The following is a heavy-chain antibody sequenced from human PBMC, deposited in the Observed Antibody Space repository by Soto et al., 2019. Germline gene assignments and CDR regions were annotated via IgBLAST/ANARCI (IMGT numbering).Heavy chain of an antibody. CDR1: GFTFSSYG. CDR2: ISYDGSNK. V-gene: IGHV3-30*18. J-gene: IGHJ1*01. Sequence: QVQLVESGGGVVQPGRSLRLSCAASGFTFSSYGMQWVRKAPGKGLEWVAVISYDGSNKYYADSVKGRFTISRDNSKNTLYLQMNSLRAEDTAVYYCAKDYIRGYGEYFQHWGQGTLVTVSS. D-gene: IGHD3-10*02. CDR3: AKDYIRGYGEYFQH.